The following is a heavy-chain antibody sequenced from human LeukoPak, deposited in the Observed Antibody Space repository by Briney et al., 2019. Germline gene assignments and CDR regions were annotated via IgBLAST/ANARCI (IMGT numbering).Heavy chain of an antibody. D-gene: IGHD2-2*01. CDR1: GCSIISYY. Sequence: SETLSLTCTVSGCSIISYYWSWIRQPPGKGLEWIGYIYYSGSTNYNHSLKSRVTISVDTSKNQFSLKLSSVTAADTAVYYCARGVVPAAIWQNWFDPWGQGTLVIVSS. CDR3: ARGVVPAAIWQNWFDP. CDR2: IYYSGST. J-gene: IGHJ5*02. V-gene: IGHV4-59*12.